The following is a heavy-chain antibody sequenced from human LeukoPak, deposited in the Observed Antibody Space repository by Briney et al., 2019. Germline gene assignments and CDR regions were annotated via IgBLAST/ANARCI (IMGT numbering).Heavy chain of an antibody. D-gene: IGHD2-2*01. CDR2: IKQDGSEK. CDR3: ASTTLAPPRGVVVPAPPDYYFDY. J-gene: IGHJ4*02. Sequence: PGGSLRLSCAASGFTFSSYWMSWVRQAPGKGLEWVANIKQDGSEKYYVDSVKGRFTISRDNAKNSLYLQMNSLRAEDTAVYYCASTTLAPPRGVVVPAPPDYYFDYWGQGTLVTVSS. V-gene: IGHV3-7*01. CDR1: GFTFSSYW.